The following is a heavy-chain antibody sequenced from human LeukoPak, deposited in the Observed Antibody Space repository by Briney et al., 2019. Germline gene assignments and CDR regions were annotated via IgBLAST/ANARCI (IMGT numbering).Heavy chain of an antibody. D-gene: IGHD1-1*01. V-gene: IGHV4-4*09. CDR2: ISTSEST. CDR3: ARRRTTGTTGYFDY. J-gene: IGHJ4*02. Sequence: SETLSLTCTISRGSISTYYWSWIRQPPGKELEWIGYISTSESTNYNPSLKSRITISVDTSKNQFSLNLSSVTAADTAVYYCARRRTTGTTGYFDYWGQGTLVTVSS. CDR1: RGSISTYY.